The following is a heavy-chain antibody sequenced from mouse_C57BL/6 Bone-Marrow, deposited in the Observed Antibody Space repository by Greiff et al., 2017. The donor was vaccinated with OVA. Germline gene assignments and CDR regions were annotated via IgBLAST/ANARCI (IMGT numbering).Heavy chain of an antibody. CDR3: ARDPYYYGSSMSYWYFDV. D-gene: IGHD1-1*01. CDR2: IHPNSGST. CDR1: GYTFTSYW. J-gene: IGHJ1*03. V-gene: IGHV1-64*01. Sequence: QVQLQQPGAELVKPGASVKLSCKASGYTFTSYWMRWVKQRPGQGLEWIGMIHPNSGSTNYNEKFKSKATLTVDKSSSTAYMQLSSLTSEDSAVYYCARDPYYYGSSMSYWYFDVWGTGTTVTVSS.